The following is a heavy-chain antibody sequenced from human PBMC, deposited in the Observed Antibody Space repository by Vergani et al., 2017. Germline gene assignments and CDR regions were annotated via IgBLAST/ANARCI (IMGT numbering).Heavy chain of an antibody. D-gene: IGHD2-2*01. CDR1: GFTFSSYA. CDR2: ISGSSGST. J-gene: IGHJ4*02. CDR3: AKDVAIVVVPAAIGFGY. Sequence: EVQLLESGGGLVQPGGSLRLSCAASGFTFSSYAMSWVRQAPGKGLEWVSAISGSSGSTYYADSVKGRFTISRDNSKNTLYLQMNSLRAEDTAVYYCAKDVAIVVVPAAIGFGYWGQGTLVTVSS. V-gene: IGHV3-23*01.